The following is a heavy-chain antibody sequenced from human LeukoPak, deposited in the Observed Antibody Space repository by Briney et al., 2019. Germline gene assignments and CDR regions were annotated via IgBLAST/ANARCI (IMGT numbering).Heavy chain of an antibody. V-gene: IGHV1-69*05. Sequence: SVTVSCKASGGTFSSYAISWVRQAPGQGLEWMGGIIPIFGTANYAQKSQGRVTITTDESTSTAYMELSSLRSEDTAVYYCARVSRPIYYYMDVWGKGTTVTVSS. J-gene: IGHJ6*03. CDR2: IIPIFGTA. CDR1: GGTFSSYA. CDR3: ARVSRPIYYYMDV.